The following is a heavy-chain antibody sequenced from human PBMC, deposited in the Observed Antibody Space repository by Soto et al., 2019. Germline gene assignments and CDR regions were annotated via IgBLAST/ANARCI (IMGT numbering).Heavy chain of an antibody. CDR3: ARVLGSVTIFGVVTPYYGMDV. V-gene: IGHV1-69*13. D-gene: IGHD3-3*01. J-gene: IGHJ6*02. CDR1: GGTFSSYA. Sequence: SVKVSCKASGGTFSSYAISWVRQAPGQGLEWMGGIIPIFGTANYAQKFQGRVTITADESTSTAYMELSSLRSEDTAVYYCARVLGSVTIFGVVTPYYGMDVWGQGTTVTVS. CDR2: IIPIFGTA.